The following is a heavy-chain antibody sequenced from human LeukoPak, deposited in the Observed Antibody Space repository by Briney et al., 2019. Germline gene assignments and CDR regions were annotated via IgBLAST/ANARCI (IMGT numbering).Heavy chain of an antibody. V-gene: IGHV3-48*04. J-gene: IGHJ4*02. D-gene: IGHD2-21*01. CDR1: GFTFSSYS. Sequence: PGGSLRLSCAASGFTFSSYSMDWVRQAPGKGLEWVSYISSSGSTIYYADSVKGRFTISRDNAKNSLYLQMNRLRPEDAAVYYCAKAPVTTCRGAYCYPFDYWGQGTLVTVSS. CDR2: ISSSGSTI. CDR3: AKAPVTTCRGAYCYPFDY.